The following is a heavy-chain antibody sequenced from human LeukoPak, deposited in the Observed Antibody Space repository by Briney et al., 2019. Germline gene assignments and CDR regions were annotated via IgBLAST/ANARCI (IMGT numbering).Heavy chain of an antibody. CDR2: IKQDGSEK. CDR1: GFTFSSYW. V-gene: IGHV3-7*01. CDR3: ARGPQLKTGSYYVAN. J-gene: IGHJ4*02. Sequence: GGSLRLSCAASGFTFSSYWMSWVGQAPGKGLEWVVNIKQDGSEKYYVDSVKGRFTISRDNAKNSLYLQMNSLRAEDTAVYYCARGPQLKTGSYYVANWGQGTLVTVSS. D-gene: IGHD3-10*01.